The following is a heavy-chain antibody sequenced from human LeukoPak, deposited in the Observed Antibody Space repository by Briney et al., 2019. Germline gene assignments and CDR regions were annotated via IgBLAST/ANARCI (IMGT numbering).Heavy chain of an antibody. Sequence: GGSLRLSCAASGFTFSSYWMSWVRQAPGKGLEWVANIKQDGSEKYYVDSVKGRFTISRDNAKNSLYLQMNSLRAEDTAVYYCAGDRITVRRGGYYMDVWGKGTTVTVSS. CDR2: IKQDGSEK. CDR3: AGDRITVRRGGYYMDV. D-gene: IGHD4-11*01. J-gene: IGHJ6*03. CDR1: GFTFSSYW. V-gene: IGHV3-7*01.